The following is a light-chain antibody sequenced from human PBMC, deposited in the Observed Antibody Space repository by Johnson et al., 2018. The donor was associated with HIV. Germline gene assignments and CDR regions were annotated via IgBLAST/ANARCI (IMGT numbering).Light chain of an antibody. J-gene: IGLJ1*01. V-gene: IGLV1-51*02. CDR2: ENN. CDR3: GTWDRSLDAGV. Sequence: QSVLTQPPSVSAAPGQKVTISCSGSSSNIGNYFVWWYQQLPGAAPKLLIYENNQRPSWIPDRFSGSKSGPSATLPITGLQTGDEADYFCGTWDRSLDAGVCGTGTRVTVL. CDR1: SSNIGNYF.